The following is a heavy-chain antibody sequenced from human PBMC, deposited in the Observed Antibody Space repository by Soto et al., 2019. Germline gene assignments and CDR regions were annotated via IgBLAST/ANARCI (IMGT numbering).Heavy chain of an antibody. V-gene: IGHV1-18*01. J-gene: IGHJ5*02. CDR1: GYTFTSYG. CDR2: ISAYNGNT. D-gene: IGHD2-15*01. CDR3: ARDSTAIVVVVAAPGYWFDP. Sequence: GASVKVSCKASGYTFTSYGIIWVRQAPGQGLEWMGWISAYNGNTNYAQKLQGRVTMTTDTSTSTAYMELRSLRSDDTAVYYCARDSTAIVVVVAAPGYWFDPWGQGTLVTVSS.